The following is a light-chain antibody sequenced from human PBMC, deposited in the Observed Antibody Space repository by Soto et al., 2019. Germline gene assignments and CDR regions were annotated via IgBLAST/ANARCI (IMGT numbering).Light chain of an antibody. CDR1: QSVSSN. CDR3: QQRSNWPRIT. CDR2: DAS. V-gene: IGKV3-11*01. J-gene: IGKJ5*01. Sequence: ILFTQSPATLSVSAGERPTLSCRASQSVSSNLAWYQQKPGQAPRLIISDASNRATGIPARFSGSGSGTDFTLTISSLEPEDFAVYYCQQRSNWPRITFGQGTRLDIK.